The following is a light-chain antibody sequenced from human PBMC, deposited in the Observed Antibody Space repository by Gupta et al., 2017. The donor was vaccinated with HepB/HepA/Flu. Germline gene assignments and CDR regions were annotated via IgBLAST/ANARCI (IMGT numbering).Light chain of an antibody. CDR3: QQYGSSPWIT. J-gene: IGKJ5*01. CDR2: GAS. CDR1: QSVSSSY. Sequence: EIVLTQSPGTLSLSPGERATLSCRARQSVSSSYLAWYQQKPGQAPRLLIYGASSRDTGIPDRFSGSGSGTDFTLTISRREPEDFAVYYCQQYGSSPWITFGQGTRLEIK. V-gene: IGKV3-20*01.